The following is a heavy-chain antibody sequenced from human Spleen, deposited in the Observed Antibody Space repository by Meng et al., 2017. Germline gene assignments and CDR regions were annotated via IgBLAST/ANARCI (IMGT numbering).Heavy chain of an antibody. D-gene: IGHD4-11*01. CDR3: ARGPTTMAHDFDY. J-gene: IGHJ4*02. CDR1: GGSFSDYS. V-gene: IGHV4-34*01. Sequence: QVHLQQWGAGLSKPSEPRALTCVVSGGSFSDYSWSWIRQPPGKGLEWIGEIYHSGSTNYNPSLESRATISVDTSQNNLSLKLSSVTAADSAVYYCARGPTTMAHDFDYWGQGTLVTVSS. CDR2: IYHSGST.